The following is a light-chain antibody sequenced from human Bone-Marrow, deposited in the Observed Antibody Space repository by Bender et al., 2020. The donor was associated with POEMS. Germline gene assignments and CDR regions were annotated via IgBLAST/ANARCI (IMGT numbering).Light chain of an antibody. Sequence: QSALTQPASVSGSPGQSITISCTGTGLDEAIYDFVSWYQHFPGKAPQLIIYEGSKRPSGVSSRFSGSKSDSSASLTISGLQTEDEGDYYCCSYAGYWVFGGGTKLTVL. J-gene: IGLJ3*02. V-gene: IGLV2-23*01. CDR2: EGS. CDR1: GLDEAIYDF. CDR3: CSYAGYWV.